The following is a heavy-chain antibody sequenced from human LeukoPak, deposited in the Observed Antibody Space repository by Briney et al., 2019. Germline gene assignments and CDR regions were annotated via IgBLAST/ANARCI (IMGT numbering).Heavy chain of an antibody. D-gene: IGHD6-6*01. Sequence: SETLSLTCTVSGGSIGSSSYYWGWIRQPPGKGLEWIGEINHRGSTNYNPSLRSRVTISVDTSKNQFSLKLSSVTAADTAVYYCARPYSSSRGHWGQGTLVTVSS. CDR2: INHRGST. CDR1: GGSIGSSSYY. V-gene: IGHV4-39*07. J-gene: IGHJ4*02. CDR3: ARPYSSSRGH.